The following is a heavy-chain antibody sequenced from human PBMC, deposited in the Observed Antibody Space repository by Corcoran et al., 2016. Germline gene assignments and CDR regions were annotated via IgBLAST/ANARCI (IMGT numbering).Heavy chain of an antibody. CDR3: ARATRVVVIPSLYYFDY. D-gene: IGHD3-22*01. Sequence: QVQLVQSGAEVKKPGASVKVSCKASGYTFTSYDINWVRQATGQGLEWMGWMNPNSGNTGYAQKFQGRVTMTRNTSISTAYMELSSLRSEDTAVYYGARATRVVVIPSLYYFDYWGQGTLVTVSS. J-gene: IGHJ4*02. CDR2: MNPNSGNT. CDR1: GYTFTSYD. V-gene: IGHV1-8*01.